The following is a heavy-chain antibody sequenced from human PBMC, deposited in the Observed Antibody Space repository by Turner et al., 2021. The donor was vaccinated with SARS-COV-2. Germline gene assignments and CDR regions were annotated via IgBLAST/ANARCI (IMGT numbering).Heavy chain of an antibody. CDR2: IYYSEST. CDR3: ARRLVVQGTDDYSYYYGMDV. Sequence: QLQLPESRPGLVKPSETPALTCPVSGGSISCSSYYWGWIRQPPGKGLEWLGHIYYSESTYYNPSLKSRVTISVDTSKNQFSLKLSSVTATDTAVYYCARRLVVQGTDDYSYYYGMDVWGQGTTVTVSS. J-gene: IGHJ6*02. V-gene: IGHV4-39*01. D-gene: IGHD3-22*01. CDR1: GGSISCSSYY.